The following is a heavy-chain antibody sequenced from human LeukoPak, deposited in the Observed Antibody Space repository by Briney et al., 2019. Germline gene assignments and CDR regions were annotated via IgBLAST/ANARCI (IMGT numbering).Heavy chain of an antibody. V-gene: IGHV3-7*04. Sequence: GGSLRLSCAASGFTFSSYWMSWVRQAPGKGLEWVAKIKEDGSEKYYVDSVKGRLTISRDTAKSSLYLQMNSLRAEDTAVYYCARLRAGDYFDYWGQGTLVTVSS. CDR2: IKEDGSEK. J-gene: IGHJ4*02. CDR1: GFTFSSYW. CDR3: ARLRAGDYFDY. D-gene: IGHD6-19*01.